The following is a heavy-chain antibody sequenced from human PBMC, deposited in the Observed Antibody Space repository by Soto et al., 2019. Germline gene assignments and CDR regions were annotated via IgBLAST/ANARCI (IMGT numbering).Heavy chain of an antibody. CDR3: ARGGVMTAIPEYNGFDP. CDR2: INPSGGST. D-gene: IGHD2-21*02. CDR1: GYTFTNYH. Sequence: EASVKVSCKASGYTFTNYHMHWVRQAPGQGLEWMGIINPSGGSTSYAQKFQGRVTMTRFTSTSTVYMELSSLRSEDTAVYYCARGGVMTAIPEYNGFDPWDQGTRVTVSS. J-gene: IGHJ5*02. V-gene: IGHV1-46*01.